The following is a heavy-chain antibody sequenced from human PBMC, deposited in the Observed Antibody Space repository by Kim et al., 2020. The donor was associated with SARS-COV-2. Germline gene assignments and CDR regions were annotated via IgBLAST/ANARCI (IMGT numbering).Heavy chain of an antibody. CDR3: ARAYSGSYYSWFDP. V-gene: IGHV3-30-3*01. CDR2: ISYDGSNK. CDR1: GFTFSSYA. J-gene: IGHJ5*02. D-gene: IGHD1-26*01. Sequence: GGSLRLSCAASGFTFSSYAMHWVRQAPGKGLEWVAVISYDGSNKYYADSVKGRFTISRDNSKNTLYLQMNSLRAEDSAVYYCARAYSGSYYSWFDPWGQGTLVTVSS.